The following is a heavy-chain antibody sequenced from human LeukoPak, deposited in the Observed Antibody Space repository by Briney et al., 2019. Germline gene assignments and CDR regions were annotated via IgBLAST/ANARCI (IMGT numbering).Heavy chain of an antibody. CDR2: IYSGGST. V-gene: IGHV3-66*01. CDR1: EFTVSNNY. Sequence: GGSLRLSCAASEFTVSNNYMSWVRQPPGKGLEWLSVIYSGGSTYSADSVKGRFTISRDNSKNTLYLQMNSLRAEDTAVYYCARSVGELLFSGAFDIWGQGTMVTVSS. CDR3: ARSVGELLFSGAFDI. D-gene: IGHD3-10*01. J-gene: IGHJ3*02.